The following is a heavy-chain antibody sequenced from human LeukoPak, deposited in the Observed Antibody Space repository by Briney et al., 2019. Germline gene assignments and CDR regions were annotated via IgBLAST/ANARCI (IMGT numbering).Heavy chain of an antibody. D-gene: IGHD3-22*01. CDR3: ARQRYYYDSSGYSALSYFDY. CDR1: GGSISSSSYY. J-gene: IGHJ4*02. V-gene: IGHV4-39*01. Sequence: PSETLSLTCTVSGGSISSSSYYWGRIRQPPGKGLEWIGSIYYSGSTYYNPSLKSRVTISVDTSKNQFSLKLSSVTAADTAVYYCARQRYYYDSSGYSALSYFDYWGQGTLVTVSS. CDR2: IYYSGST.